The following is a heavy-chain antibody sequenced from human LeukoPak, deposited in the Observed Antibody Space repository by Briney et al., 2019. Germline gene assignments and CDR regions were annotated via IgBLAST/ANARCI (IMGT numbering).Heavy chain of an antibody. CDR3: ARFWSGALDY. D-gene: IGHD3-3*01. J-gene: IGHJ4*02. Sequence: GASVKVSCKASGYTFTSYGISWVRQAPGQGLEWMGWISAYNGNTNSAQKLQGRVTMTTDTSTSTADVEVRSLRSDDTAVYYCARFWSGALDYWGQGTLVTVSS. CDR1: GYTFTSYG. CDR2: ISAYNGNT. V-gene: IGHV1-18*01.